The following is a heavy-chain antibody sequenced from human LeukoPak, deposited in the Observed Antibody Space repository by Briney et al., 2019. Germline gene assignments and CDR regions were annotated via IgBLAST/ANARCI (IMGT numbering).Heavy chain of an antibody. J-gene: IGHJ4*02. CDR3: ARDLTYYYDSSGSN. CDR1: GFTVSSNY. V-gene: IGHV3-66*01. Sequence: GGSLRLSCAASGFTVSSNYMSWVRQAPGQGLEWVSVIYSGGSTYYADSVKGRFTISRDNSKNTLYLQMNSPRAEDTAVYYCARDLTYYYDSSGSNWGQGTLVTVSS. CDR2: IYSGGST. D-gene: IGHD3-22*01.